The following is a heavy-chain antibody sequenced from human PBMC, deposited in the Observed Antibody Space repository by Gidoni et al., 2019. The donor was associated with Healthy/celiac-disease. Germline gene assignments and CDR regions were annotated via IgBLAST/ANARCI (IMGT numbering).Heavy chain of an antibody. CDR1: GFPFSSYG. D-gene: IGHD3-22*01. Sequence: QVQLVESGGGVVQPGRSLSLSCAASGFPFSSYGMHWVRQAPGKGLEWVAVIWYDGSNKYYADSVKGRFTISRDNSKNTLYLQMNSLRAEDTAVYYCAALDYYDSSGAIDYWGQGTLVTVSS. CDR2: IWYDGSNK. J-gene: IGHJ4*02. V-gene: IGHV3-33*01. CDR3: AALDYYDSSGAIDY.